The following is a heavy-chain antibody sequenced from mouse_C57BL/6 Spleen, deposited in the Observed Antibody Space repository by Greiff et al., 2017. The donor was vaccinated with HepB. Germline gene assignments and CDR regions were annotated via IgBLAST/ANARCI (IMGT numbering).Heavy chain of an antibody. J-gene: IGHJ2*01. CDR1: GYAFSSSW. V-gene: IGHV1-82*01. Sequence: LVESGPELVKPGASVKISCKASGYAFSSSWMNWVKQRPGKGLEWIGRIYPGDGDTNYNGKFKGKATLTADKSSSTAYMQLSSLTSEDSAVYFCAREGKGTAQATFDYWGQGTTLTVSS. CDR2: IYPGDGDT. CDR3: AREGKGTAQATFDY. D-gene: IGHD3-2*02.